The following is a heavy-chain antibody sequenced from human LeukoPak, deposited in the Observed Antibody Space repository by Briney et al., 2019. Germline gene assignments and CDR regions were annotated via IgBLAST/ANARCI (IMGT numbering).Heavy chain of an antibody. CDR2: INPNSGGT. D-gene: IGHD3-9*01. V-gene: IGHV1-2*02. Sequence: ASVKVSCKASGYTFTGYYMHWVRQAPGQGLEWMGWINPNSGGTNYAQKLQGRVTMTTDTSTSTAYMELRSLRSDDTAVYYCARGGYDILTGYYTNPYYYYMDVWGKGTTVTISS. J-gene: IGHJ6*03. CDR3: ARGGYDILTGYYTNPYYYYMDV. CDR1: GYTFTGYY.